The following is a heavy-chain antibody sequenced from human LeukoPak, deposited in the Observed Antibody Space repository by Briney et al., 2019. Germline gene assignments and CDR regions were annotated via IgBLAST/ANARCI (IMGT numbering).Heavy chain of an antibody. CDR2: IRYDGSNK. V-gene: IGHV3-30*02. J-gene: IGHJ5*02. CDR3: AKKSGAAFYNWFDP. D-gene: IGHD1-26*01. CDR1: GFTFSSFG. Sequence: GGPLRLSCAASGFTFSSFGMHWVRQAPGKGLEWVAYIRYDGSNKKYADSLEGRFTISRDNSKNALYLQIDSLRPEDTAVYYCAKKSGAAFYNWFDPWGQGTLVTVSS.